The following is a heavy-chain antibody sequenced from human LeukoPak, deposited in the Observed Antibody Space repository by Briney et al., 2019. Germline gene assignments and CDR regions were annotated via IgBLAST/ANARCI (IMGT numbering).Heavy chain of an antibody. CDR2: INPNSGGT. J-gene: IGHJ4*02. V-gene: IGHV1-2*02. Sequence: ASVNVSCKASGYTFTGYYMHWVRQAPGQGLEWMGWINPNSGGTNYAQKFQGRVTMTRDTSISTAYMELSRLRSDDTAVYYCASPLMIQLWFPDYWGQGTLVTVSS. CDR3: ASPLMIQLWFPDY. D-gene: IGHD5-18*01. CDR1: GYTFTGYY.